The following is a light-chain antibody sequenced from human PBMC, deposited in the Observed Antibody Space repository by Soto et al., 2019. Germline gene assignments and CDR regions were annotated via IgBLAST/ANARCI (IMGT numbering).Light chain of an antibody. Sequence: QSALAQPASVSGSPGQWITISCTGTSSDVGSYNSVSWYQQYPGKAPTLMIHDVSNRPSGVSNRFSGSKSGNTASLTISGLQAEDEADYYCSSFTSSSSYVFGSGTKVTVL. CDR3: SSFTSSSSYV. CDR2: DVS. CDR1: SSDVGSYNS. J-gene: IGLJ1*01. V-gene: IGLV2-14*03.